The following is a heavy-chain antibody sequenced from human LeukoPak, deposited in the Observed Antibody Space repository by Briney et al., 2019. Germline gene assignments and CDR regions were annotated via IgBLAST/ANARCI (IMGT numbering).Heavy chain of an antibody. CDR1: GFTFDDYG. CDR2: INWNGGST. D-gene: IGHD3-3*01. J-gene: IGHJ6*03. Sequence: GGSLRLSCAASGFTFDDYGMSWVRQAPGKGPEWVSGINWNGGSTGYADSVKGRFTISRDNAKNSLYLQMNSLRAEDTALYYCARSPWEPAHDFWSGPYHNYYYYMDVWGKGTTVTVSS. V-gene: IGHV3-20*04. CDR3: ARSPWEPAHDFWSGPYHNYYYYMDV.